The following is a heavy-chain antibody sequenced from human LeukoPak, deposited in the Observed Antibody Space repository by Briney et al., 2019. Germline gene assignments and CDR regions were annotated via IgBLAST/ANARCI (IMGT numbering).Heavy chain of an antibody. CDR1: GFTFSSYW. Sequence: PGGSLRLSCAASGFTFSSYWMSWVRQAPGKGLEWVSAISGSGGSTYYADSVKGRFTISRDNSKNTVYLQMDSLRAEDSAVYYCAKNGGYSYGLYYFDYWGQGTLVTVSS. CDR3: AKNGGYSYGLYYFDY. D-gene: IGHD5-18*01. CDR2: ISGSGGST. V-gene: IGHV3-23*01. J-gene: IGHJ4*02.